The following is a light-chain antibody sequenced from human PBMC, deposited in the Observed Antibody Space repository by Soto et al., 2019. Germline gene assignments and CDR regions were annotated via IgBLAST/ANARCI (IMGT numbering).Light chain of an antibody. Sequence: EIVMTQSPATLSTSPAERATLSCMASQSVGSNLAWYQQTPGQAPRLLIYDASSRAAGIPARFSGSGSATEFTLTISSLQSEDFAFYYCQQYSDWPLYTFGQGTKVDI. CDR3: QQYSDWPLYT. J-gene: IGKJ2*01. CDR1: QSVGSN. V-gene: IGKV3-15*01. CDR2: DAS.